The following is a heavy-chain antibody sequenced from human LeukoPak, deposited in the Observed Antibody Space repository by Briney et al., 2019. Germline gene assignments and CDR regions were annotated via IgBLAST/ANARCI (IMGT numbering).Heavy chain of an antibody. V-gene: IGHV5-51*01. CDR1: GYTFTTYW. D-gene: IGHD6-19*01. CDR2: IYPGDSDT. J-gene: IGHJ4*02. Sequence: GESLNISCKGSGYTFTTYWIAWVRQMPGRGLEWMGIIYPGDSDTRYSPSFQGQVTISADKSITTAYLQWSSLKASDTAMYYCARPSVAEGDYFDYWGQGTLVTVSS. CDR3: ARPSVAEGDYFDY.